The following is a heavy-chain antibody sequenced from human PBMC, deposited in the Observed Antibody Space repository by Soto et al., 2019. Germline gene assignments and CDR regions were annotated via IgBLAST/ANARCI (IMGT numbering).Heavy chain of an antibody. V-gene: IGHV1-8*01. CDR3: ARSFPDGCSGGACYQDY. CDR2: MNPNSGNT. CDR1: GYTFTSYD. J-gene: IGHJ4*02. Sequence: VASVKVSCKASGYTFTSYDINWVRQATGQGLEWMGWMNPNSGNTGYAQKFQGRVTMTRNTSISTAYMELSSLRSEDTAVYYCARSFPDGCSGGACYQDYWGQGTLVTVSS. D-gene: IGHD2-15*01.